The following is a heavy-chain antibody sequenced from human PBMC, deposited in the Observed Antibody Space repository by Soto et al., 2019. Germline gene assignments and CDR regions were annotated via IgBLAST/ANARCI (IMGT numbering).Heavy chain of an antibody. Sequence: ASVKVSCKASGYTFTSYYMHWVRQAPGQGLEWMGIINPSGGSTSYAQKFQGRVTMTRDTSTSTVYTELSSLRSEDTAVYYCARVFYGSGSYRSFDYWGQGTLVTVSS. J-gene: IGHJ4*02. V-gene: IGHV1-46*03. CDR1: GYTFTSYY. CDR2: INPSGGST. D-gene: IGHD3-10*01. CDR3: ARVFYGSGSYRSFDY.